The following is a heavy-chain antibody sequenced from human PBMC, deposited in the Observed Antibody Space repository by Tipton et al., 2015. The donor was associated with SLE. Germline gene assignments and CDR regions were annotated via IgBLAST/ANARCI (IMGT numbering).Heavy chain of an antibody. V-gene: IGHV3-11*01. D-gene: IGHD3-10*01. J-gene: IGHJ6*03. CDR3: ARGGAVYYYYYYMDV. CDR2: INTISTSK. CDR1: GFTFTDSY. Sequence: GSLRLSCAASGFTFTDSYMTWIRQAPGKGLEWVSYINTISTSKYYADSVKGRFTISRDNAKNSLYLQMNSLRAEDAAVYYCARGGAVYYYYYYMDVWGKGTTVTVSS.